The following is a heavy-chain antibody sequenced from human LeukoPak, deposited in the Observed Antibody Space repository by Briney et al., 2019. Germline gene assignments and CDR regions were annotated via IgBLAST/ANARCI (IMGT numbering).Heavy chain of an antibody. CDR2: IFPADSGT. CDR3: ASVYSSTSWDY. D-gene: IGHD6-13*01. V-gene: IGHV5-51*01. J-gene: IGHJ4*02. CDR1: GYSFTTYW. Sequence: GESLKISCRASGYSFTTYWIGWVRQMPGKGLEWMGVIFPADSGTRYSPSFQGQVTISADKFISTAYLQWSSLKASDTAMYYCASVYSSTSWDYWGQGTLVTVSS.